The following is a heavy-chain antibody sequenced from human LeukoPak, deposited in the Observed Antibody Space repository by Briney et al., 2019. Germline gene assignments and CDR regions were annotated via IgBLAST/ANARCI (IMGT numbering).Heavy chain of an antibody. CDR3: AAEFSNEQWLDWDY. V-gene: IGHV4-59*01. D-gene: IGHD6-19*01. CDR1: ADSISNYY. J-gene: IGHJ4*02. Sequence: SETLSLTCTVSADSISNYYWTWLRQPPGKGLEWIGYIYNSGSTNYNTSLKSRVIKSMDTSKNQFSLKLSSVTAADTAVYYCAAEFSNEQWLDWDYWGQGTLVTVSS. CDR2: IYNSGST.